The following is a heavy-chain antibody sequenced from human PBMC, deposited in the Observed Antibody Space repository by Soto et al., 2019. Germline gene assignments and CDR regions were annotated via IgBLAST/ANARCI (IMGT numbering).Heavy chain of an antibody. CDR2: IYHSGST. V-gene: IGHV4-30-2*01. CDR1: GGSISSGGYS. CDR3: AIDGVGYDDYTWFDP. Sequence: QLQLQESGSGLVKPSQTLSLTCAVSGGSISSGGYSWSWILQQPGKGLEWIGYIYHSGSTYYNPSRKRRVPISVDRSKNQFSLKLSSVTAADTAVYYCAIDGVGYDDYTWFDPWGQGTLVTVSS. D-gene: IGHD4-17*01. J-gene: IGHJ5*02.